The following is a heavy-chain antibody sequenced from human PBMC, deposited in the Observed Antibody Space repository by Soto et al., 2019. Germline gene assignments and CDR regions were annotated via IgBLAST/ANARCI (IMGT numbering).Heavy chain of an antibody. V-gene: IGHV1-8*01. CDR3: ARRPCSTSCYTAYSSSWSDWLDP. J-gene: IGHJ5*02. CDR1: GYTFTSYD. D-gene: IGHD2-2*02. CDR2: MNPNSGNT. Sequence: ASGKVSCKASGYTFTSYDINWVRQATGQGLEWMGWMNPNSGNTGYAQKFQGRVTMTRNTSISTAYMELSSLRSEDTAVYYCARRPCSTSCYTAYSSSWSDWLDPWGQGTMVTVYS.